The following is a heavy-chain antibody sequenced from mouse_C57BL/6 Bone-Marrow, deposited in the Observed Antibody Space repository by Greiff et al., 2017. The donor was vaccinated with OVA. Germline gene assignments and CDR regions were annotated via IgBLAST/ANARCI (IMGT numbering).Heavy chain of an antibody. Sequence: QVHVKQSGAELVRPGTSVKMSCKASGYTFTNYWIGWAKQRPGHGLEWIGDIYPGGGYTNYNEKFKGKATLTADKSSSTAYMQFSSLTSEDSAIYYCARWRDGHHGRYYFDYWGQGTTLTVSS. CDR1: GYTFTNYW. J-gene: IGHJ2*01. CDR3: ARWRDGHHGRYYFDY. V-gene: IGHV1-63*01. D-gene: IGHD2-3*01. CDR2: IYPGGGYT.